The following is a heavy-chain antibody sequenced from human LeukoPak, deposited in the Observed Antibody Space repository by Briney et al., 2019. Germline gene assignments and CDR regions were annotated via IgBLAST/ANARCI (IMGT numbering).Heavy chain of an antibody. CDR2: ISTSSGSK. CDR3: ARWDALFLIDH. D-gene: IGHD1-26*01. J-gene: IGHJ4*02. CDR1: GFTFSSYR. V-gene: IGHV3-21*01. Sequence: GGSLRLSCAVSGFTFSSYRMSWVRQAPGKGLEWVSAISTSSGSKYYADSVEGRFTIARENATNYLHLQMHSLRAADTAVYYCARWDALFLIDHWGQGTLVTVSS.